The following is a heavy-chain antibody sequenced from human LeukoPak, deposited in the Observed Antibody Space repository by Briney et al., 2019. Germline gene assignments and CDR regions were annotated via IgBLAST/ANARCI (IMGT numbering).Heavy chain of an antibody. CDR1: GGSFSGYY. CDR2: INHSGST. Sequence: SETLSLTCAVYGGSFSGYYWNWIRQPPGKGLEWIGEINHSGSTNYNPSLKSRVTISVDTSKDQFSLKLSSVTAADTAVYYCARPRGRNWFDPWGQGTLVTVSS. V-gene: IGHV4-34*01. D-gene: IGHD3-10*01. J-gene: IGHJ5*02. CDR3: ARPRGRNWFDP.